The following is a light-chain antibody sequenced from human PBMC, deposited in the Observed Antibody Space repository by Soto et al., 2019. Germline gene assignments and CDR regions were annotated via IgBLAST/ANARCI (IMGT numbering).Light chain of an antibody. CDR1: QSVSSSY. CDR2: AAS. J-gene: IGKJ1*01. CDR3: QQYGSSPRT. Sequence: EIVLTQSPGTLSLSPGERATLSCRASQSVSSSYVAWHQQKPGQAPRLLIYAASSTATGIPDRFSGSGSGTDFTRTSSRLEAEDFAVYYCQQYGSSPRTFGQGTKVDIK. V-gene: IGKV3-20*01.